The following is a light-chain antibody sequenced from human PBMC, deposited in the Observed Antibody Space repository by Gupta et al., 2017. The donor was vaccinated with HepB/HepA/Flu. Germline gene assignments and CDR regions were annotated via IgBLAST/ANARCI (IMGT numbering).Light chain of an antibody. CDR1: TSKIGGNA. CDR2: TNN. Sequence: QSVLTQPPSASGTPGKRVDLSCPAITSKIGGNAVNWYPQFPGTAPNLFTYTNNQRPSVDPDRFSGSKAGTSASLAISGLQDEDEAGYYCAAWDDSLNALLFGGGTKLTVL. J-gene: IGLJ3*02. CDR3: AAWDDSLNALL. V-gene: IGLV1-44*01.